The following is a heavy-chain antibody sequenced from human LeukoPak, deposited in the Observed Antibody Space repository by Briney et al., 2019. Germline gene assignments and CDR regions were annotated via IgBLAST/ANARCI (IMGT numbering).Heavy chain of an antibody. CDR2: MNPNSGNT. J-gene: IGHJ4*02. CDR3: ARGVYYYDSSGYSSDFDY. D-gene: IGHD3-22*01. V-gene: IGHV1-8*01. CDR1: GYTFTSYD. Sequence: GASVNVSCKASGYTFTSYDINWVRQAPGQGLEWMGWMNPNSGNTGYAQKFQGRVTMTRNTSISTAYMELSSLRSEDTAVYYCARGVYYYDSSGYSSDFDYWGQGTLVTVSS.